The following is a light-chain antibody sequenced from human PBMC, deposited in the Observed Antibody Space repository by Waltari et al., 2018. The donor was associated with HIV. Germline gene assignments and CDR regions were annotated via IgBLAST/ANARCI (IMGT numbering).Light chain of an antibody. J-gene: IGKJ5*01. V-gene: IGKV3D-15*01. CDR1: QSVSST. CDR3: QQYENWPLT. CDR2: SAS. Sequence: IVLTQSPGTLSLSPGEKATLSCRASQSVSSTSLAWYQQKPGQSPRLLIYSASTRANGIPDRFSGSGSGTEFNLTISSLQSEDIAVYYCQQYENWPLTFGQGTRLEIK.